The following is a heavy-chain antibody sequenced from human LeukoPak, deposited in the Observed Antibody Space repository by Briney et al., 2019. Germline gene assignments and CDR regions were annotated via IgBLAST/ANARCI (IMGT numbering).Heavy chain of an antibody. V-gene: IGHV4-39*01. CDR2: IYYSGST. Sequence: PSETLSLTCTVSGGSISSSSYYWGWIRQPPGKGLEWIGTIYYSGSTYYNPSLKSRVTISVDTSKNQFSLKLSSVTAADTAVYYCARQPDYYDSSGYYYWYFDLWGRGTLVTVSS. D-gene: IGHD3-22*01. CDR1: GGSISSSSYY. CDR3: ARQPDYYDSSGYYYWYFDL. J-gene: IGHJ2*01.